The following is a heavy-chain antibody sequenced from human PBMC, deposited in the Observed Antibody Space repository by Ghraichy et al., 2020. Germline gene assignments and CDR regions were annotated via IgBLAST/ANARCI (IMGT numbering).Heavy chain of an antibody. CDR2: INHSGST. Sequence: SETLSLTCAVYGGSFSGYYWSWIRQPPGKGLEWIGEINHSGSTNYNPSLKSRVTISVDTSKNQFSLKLSSVTAADTAVYYCARAGSIVLMVYAEYFQHWGQGTLVTVSS. J-gene: IGHJ1*01. V-gene: IGHV4-34*01. D-gene: IGHD2-8*01. CDR3: ARAGSIVLMVYAEYFQH. CDR1: GGSFSGYY.